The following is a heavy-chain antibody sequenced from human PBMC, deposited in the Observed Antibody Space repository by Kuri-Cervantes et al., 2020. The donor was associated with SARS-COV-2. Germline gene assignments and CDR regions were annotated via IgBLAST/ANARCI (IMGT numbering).Heavy chain of an antibody. CDR2: MNPNSDNT. V-gene: IGHV1-8*03. J-gene: IGHJ6*03. Sequence: ASVKVSCKASGYTFTDYDINWVRQATGQGLEWIGWMNPNSDNTGYAHKFQGRVTITTDTFKSTAYMELSSLRSDDTGVFYCARGVTQNFYGSGTYSLPGYFHDYMDVWGKGTTVTVSS. CDR3: ARGVTQNFYGSGTYSLPGYFHDYMDV. D-gene: IGHD3-10*01. CDR1: GYTFTDYD.